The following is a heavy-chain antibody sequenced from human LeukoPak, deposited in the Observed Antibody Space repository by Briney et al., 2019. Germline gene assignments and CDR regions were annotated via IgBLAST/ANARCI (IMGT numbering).Heavy chain of an antibody. V-gene: IGHV1-18*01. CDR3: ARDQSLITMVRGVIPPLDY. CDR2: ISAYNGNT. D-gene: IGHD3-10*01. CDR1: GYTFTNYG. Sequence: ASVKVSCKASGYTFTNYGISWVRQAPGQGLEWMGWISAYNGNTNYAQKLQGRVTMTTDTSTSTAYMELRSLRSDDTAVYYCARDQSLITMVRGVIPPLDYWGQGTLVTVSS. J-gene: IGHJ4*02.